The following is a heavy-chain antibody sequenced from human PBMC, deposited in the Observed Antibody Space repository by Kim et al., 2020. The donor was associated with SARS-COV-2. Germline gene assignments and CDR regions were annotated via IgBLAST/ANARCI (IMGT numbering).Heavy chain of an antibody. CDR2: INHSGST. V-gene: IGHV4-34*01. Sequence: SETLSLTCAVYGGSFSGYYWSWIRQPPGKGLEWIGEINHSGSTNYNPSLKSRVTISVDTSKNQFSLKLSSVTAADTAVYYCARMGAAYYYYYGMDVWGQGTTVTVSS. D-gene: IGHD1-26*01. CDR3: ARMGAAYYYYYGMDV. CDR1: GGSFSGYY. J-gene: IGHJ6*02.